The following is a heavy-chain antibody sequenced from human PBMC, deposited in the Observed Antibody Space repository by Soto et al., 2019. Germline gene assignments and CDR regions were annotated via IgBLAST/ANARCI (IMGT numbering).Heavy chain of an antibody. CDR2: INSDGSSI. Sequence: AGALRLSCAASGFTFSSYWMHWVRQASGNVLLWVSLINSDGSSISYADSVKGRFTISRDNAKNTLYLQMNSLRAEDTAVYYCARDHVVSRNWFDPWGQGTLVTVSS. CDR3: ARDHVVSRNWFDP. V-gene: IGHV3-74*01. D-gene: IGHD2-21*01. J-gene: IGHJ5*02. CDR1: GFTFSSYW.